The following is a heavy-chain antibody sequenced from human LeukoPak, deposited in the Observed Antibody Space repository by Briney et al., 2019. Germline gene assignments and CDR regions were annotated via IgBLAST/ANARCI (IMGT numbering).Heavy chain of an antibody. D-gene: IGHD6-13*01. J-gene: IGHJ4*02. V-gene: IGHV3-33*01. Sequence: PGGSLRLSCVASGFTFSGYGMHWVRQAPGKGLEWVAVIWYDGSKTYYADSVKGRFTISRDNSKDTLYLQMSSLRVEDTAVYYCARDPERVLSSWFGIDYWGQGTLVTVSS. CDR3: ARDPERVLSSWFGIDY. CDR2: IWYDGSKT. CDR1: GFTFSGYG.